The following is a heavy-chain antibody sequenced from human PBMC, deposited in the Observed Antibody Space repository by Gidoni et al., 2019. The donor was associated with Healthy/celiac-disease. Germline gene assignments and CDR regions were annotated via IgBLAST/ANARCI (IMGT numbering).Heavy chain of an antibody. CDR3: ARVSPIPGYGRYIAVAGTGVFDY. J-gene: IGHJ4*02. Sequence: EVQLVESGGGLVQPGGSLRLSCAASGFTFSSYWMSWVGQAPGKGLEWVANIKQDGSEKYYVDSVKGRFTISRDNAKNSLYLQMNSLRAEDTAVYYCARVSPIPGYGRYIAVAGTGVFDYWGQGTLVTVSS. D-gene: IGHD6-19*01. CDR1: GFTFSSYW. V-gene: IGHV3-7*01. CDR2: IKQDGSEK.